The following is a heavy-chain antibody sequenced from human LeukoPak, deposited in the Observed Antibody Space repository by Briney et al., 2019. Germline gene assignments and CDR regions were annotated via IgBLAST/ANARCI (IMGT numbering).Heavy chain of an antibody. D-gene: IGHD3-22*01. CDR1: GFTFDDYA. V-gene: IGHV3-9*01. J-gene: IGHJ4*02. Sequence: GRSLRLSCAASGFTFDDYAMHWVRQAPVKGLEWVSGISWNSGSIGYADSVKGRFTISRDNAKNSLYLQMNSLRAEDTALYYCAKDIYYDSSGYFDYWGQGTLVTVSS. CDR2: ISWNSGSI. CDR3: AKDIYYDSSGYFDY.